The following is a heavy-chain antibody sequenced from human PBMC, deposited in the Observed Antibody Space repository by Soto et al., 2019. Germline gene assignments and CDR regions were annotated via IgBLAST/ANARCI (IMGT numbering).Heavy chain of an antibody. D-gene: IGHD6-19*01. J-gene: IGHJ4*02. CDR3: AKGVNPGPVADYFDY. V-gene: IGHV3-23*01. CDR2: ISGGGGST. CDR1: GFTLSIYA. Sequence: PGGSVRLSCAASGFTLSIYAMSWVRQAPGKGLEWVSTISGGGGSTYYADSVKGRFTISRDNSRNTLYLQLNSLRAEDTAVYSCAKGVNPGPVADYFDYWGQGTLVTVSS.